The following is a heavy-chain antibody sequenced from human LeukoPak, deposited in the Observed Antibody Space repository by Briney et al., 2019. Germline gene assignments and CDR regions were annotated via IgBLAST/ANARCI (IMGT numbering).Heavy chain of an antibody. CDR1: GFTFSSYA. D-gene: IGHD5-18*01. J-gene: IGHJ6*02. CDR2: ISYDGSNK. V-gene: IGHV3-30-3*01. CDR3: ARDRVIQLWPNYYHYGMDV. Sequence: GGSLRLSCAASGFTFSSYAMHWVRQAPGKGLEWVAVISYDGSNKYYADSVKGRFTISRDNSKNTLYLQMNSLRAEDTAVYYCARDRVIQLWPNYYHYGMDVWGQGTTVTVSS.